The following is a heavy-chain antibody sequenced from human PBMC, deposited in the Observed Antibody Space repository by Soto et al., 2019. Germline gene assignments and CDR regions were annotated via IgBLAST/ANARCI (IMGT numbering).Heavy chain of an antibody. CDR3: ARVAEWELPDLDY. J-gene: IGHJ4*02. Sequence: QVQLVQSGAEVKKPGASVKVSCKASGYTFTSYAMHWVRQAPGQRLEWMGWINAGNGNTKYSQKFQGRVTITRDTSASTAYMELSSLRSEDTAVYYCARVAEWELPDLDYWGQGTLVTVSS. CDR2: INAGNGNT. D-gene: IGHD1-26*01. CDR1: GYTFTSYA. V-gene: IGHV1-3*01.